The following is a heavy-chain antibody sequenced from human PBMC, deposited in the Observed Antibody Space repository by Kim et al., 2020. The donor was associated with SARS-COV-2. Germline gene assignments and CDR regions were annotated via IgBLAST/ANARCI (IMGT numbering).Heavy chain of an antibody. Sequence: GGSLRLSCAASGFSFSTFALHWVRQAPGKGLEWVSAISGNGVATYYADSVKGRFAVSRDRSKNTLFLQMNSLRAEDTAVYYCAKSSGAYPEYNWFDPWGQGTLVTVCS. J-gene: IGHJ5*02. V-gene: IGHV3-23*01. CDR3: AKSSGAYPEYNWFDP. D-gene: IGHD2-15*01. CDR2: ISGNGVAT. CDR1: GFSFSTFA.